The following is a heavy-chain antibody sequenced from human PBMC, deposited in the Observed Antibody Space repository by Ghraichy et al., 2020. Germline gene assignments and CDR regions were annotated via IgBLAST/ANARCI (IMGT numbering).Heavy chain of an antibody. J-gene: IGHJ3*01. CDR1: GFTFSDWW. D-gene: IGHD1-14*01. CDR2: INPDGTTT. Sequence: GGSLRLSCAGSGFTFSDWWMHWVRHAPGKGLVWVARINPDGTTTTYADSVKGRFTVSRDNAQNTLYLQLSSLSAEDTAVYYCSRDTTGREDVWGQGTMVTVS. CDR3: SRDTTGREDV. V-gene: IGHV3-74*01.